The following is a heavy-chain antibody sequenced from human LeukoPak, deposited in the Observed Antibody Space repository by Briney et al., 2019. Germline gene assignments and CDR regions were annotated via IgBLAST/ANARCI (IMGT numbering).Heavy chain of an antibody. J-gene: IGHJ4*02. CDR2: IYYSGST. D-gene: IGHD3-3*01. CDR3: ARMAYDFWSGSSYFDY. Sequence: SQTLSLTCTVSGGSISSGDYYWSWIRQPPGRGLEWVGYIYYSGSTYYNPSLKSRVTISVDTSKNQFSLKLSSVTAADTAVYYCARMAYDFWSGSSYFDYWGQGTLVTVSS. CDR1: GGSISSGDYY. V-gene: IGHV4-30-4*01.